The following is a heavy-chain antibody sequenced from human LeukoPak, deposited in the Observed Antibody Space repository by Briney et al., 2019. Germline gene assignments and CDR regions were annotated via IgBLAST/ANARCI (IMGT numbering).Heavy chain of an antibody. Sequence: GGSLRLSCAASGFIFSSRAMSWVRQAPGKGLEWVSTISNSGYNTLYADSVKGRFTISRDNSQNTLYLQMSSLSAEDTALYYCARHDGSSFIYYVDHWGQGALVTVSS. CDR1: GFIFSSRA. V-gene: IGHV3-23*01. CDR2: ISNSGYNT. CDR3: ARHDGSSFIYYVDH. D-gene: IGHD1-26*01. J-gene: IGHJ4*02.